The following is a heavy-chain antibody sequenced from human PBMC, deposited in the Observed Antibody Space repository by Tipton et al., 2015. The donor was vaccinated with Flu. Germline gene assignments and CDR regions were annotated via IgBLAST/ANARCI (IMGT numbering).Heavy chain of an antibody. CDR2: IKHDGSEI. CDR1: GFTFSHYW. J-gene: IGHJ4*02. Sequence: AASGFTFSHYWMTWIRQAPGKGLEWVANIKHDGSEIYYVESVKGRFTISRDNGKNSLYLQMNSLRVEDTAVYYCASRGGGPDYWGQGTLVTVSS. CDR3: ASRGGGPDY. D-gene: IGHD2-15*01. V-gene: IGHV3-7*01.